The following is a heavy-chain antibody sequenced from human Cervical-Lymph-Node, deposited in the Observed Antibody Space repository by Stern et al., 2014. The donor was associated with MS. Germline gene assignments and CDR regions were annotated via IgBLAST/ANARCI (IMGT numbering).Heavy chain of an antibody. V-gene: IGHV3-74*02. CDR2: INSDGSRP. CDR1: GFTFSSYW. CDR3: ARGRGIAASYAMDV. J-gene: IGHJ6*02. Sequence: EVQLVESGGGLVQPGGSLRLSCAASGFTFSSYWMHWVRQAPGKGLVWVSRINSDGSRPTYADSVKGRFTISRDSAKNTLYLQMNSLRAEDAAVYYCARGRGIAASYAMDVWGQGTTVTVSS. D-gene: IGHD6-13*01.